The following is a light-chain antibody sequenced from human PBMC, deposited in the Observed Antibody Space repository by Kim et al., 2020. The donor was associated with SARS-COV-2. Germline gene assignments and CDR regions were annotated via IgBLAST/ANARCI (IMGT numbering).Light chain of an antibody. CDR3: QTWATGLPV. CDR2: LNSDGSN. CDR1: SWHSEYA. V-gene: IGLV4-69*02. Sequence: SVTLTCTQNSWHSEYANAWHQHQPEKGTRYLIKLNSDGSNNKADGIPDRFSGSSSGAERYLTISGLQSEDEADYYCQTWATGLPVFGGGTKVTVL. J-gene: IGLJ3*02.